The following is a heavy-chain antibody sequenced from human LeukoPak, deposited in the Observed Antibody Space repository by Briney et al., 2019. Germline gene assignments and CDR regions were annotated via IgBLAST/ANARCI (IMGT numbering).Heavy chain of an antibody. J-gene: IGHJ4*02. CDR1: GFSFNNYA. V-gene: IGHV3-23*01. CDR3: AKGAYDYIEIAYFDY. D-gene: IGHD5-12*01. CDR2: IIGSSGST. Sequence: GGSLRLSCVASGFSFNNYAMNWVRQAPGKGLEWVSLIIGSSGSTFYADSVKGRFTISRDKSQNTLYLQMNSLRAEDTAVYYCAKGAYDYIEIAYFDYWGQGSLVTVSS.